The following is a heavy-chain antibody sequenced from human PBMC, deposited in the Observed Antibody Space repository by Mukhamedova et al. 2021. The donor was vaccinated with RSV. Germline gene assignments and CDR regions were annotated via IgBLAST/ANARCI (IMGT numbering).Heavy chain of an antibody. J-gene: IGHJ4*02. D-gene: IGHD2-2*01. CDR2: INPNSGGT. Sequence: GWINPNSGGTNYAQKFQGRVTMTRDTSISTAYMELSRLRSDDTAVYYCARVEYQGRGNYFDYWGQGTLVTVSS. CDR3: ARVEYQGRGNYFDY. V-gene: IGHV1-2*02.